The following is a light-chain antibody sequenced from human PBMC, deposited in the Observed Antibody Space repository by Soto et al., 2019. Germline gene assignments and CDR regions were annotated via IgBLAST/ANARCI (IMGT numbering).Light chain of an antibody. CDR3: GTWDTSLTVVL. CDR2: ETN. J-gene: IGLJ2*01. V-gene: IGLV1-51*02. CDR1: SSNIGKNY. Sequence: QSVLTQPPSVSAASGQKVTIFCSGSSSNIGKNYVSWYQQLPGTAPKLLIYETNKRPSGIPDRFSGSKSGTSATLGISGLQTGDEADYYCGTWDTSLTVVLFGGGTKLTVL.